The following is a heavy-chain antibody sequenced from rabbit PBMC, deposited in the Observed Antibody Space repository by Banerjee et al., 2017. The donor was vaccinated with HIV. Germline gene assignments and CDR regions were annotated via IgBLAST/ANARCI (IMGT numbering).Heavy chain of an antibody. Sequence: QSLEESGGDLVNPGASLTLTCTASGFSFSSSYYMCWVRQAPGKGLDGIACIYAGCSGSSYYANWAKGRFTISKSSAAAVALQMPSLTAADTVPYFCARDMGTVGYVGYAPINLWGRGTLVTVS. J-gene: IGHJ4*01. CDR3: ARDMGTVGYVGYAPINL. D-gene: IGHD6-1*01. CDR2: IYAGCSGSS. CDR1: GFSFSSSYY. V-gene: IGHV1S40*01.